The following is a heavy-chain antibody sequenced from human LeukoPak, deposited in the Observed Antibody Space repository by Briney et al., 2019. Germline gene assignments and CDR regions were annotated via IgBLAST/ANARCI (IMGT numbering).Heavy chain of an antibody. J-gene: IGHJ6*02. CDR3: ARERSHYYGSGSYVYYYYGMDV. D-gene: IGHD3-10*01. CDR2: IIPIFGTA. V-gene: IGHV1-69*13. CDR1: GGTFSSDA. Sequence: ASVKVSCKASGGTFSSDAISWVRQAPGQRLEWMGGIIPIFGTANYAQKFQGRVTITADESTSTAYMELSSLRSEDTAVYYYARERSHYYGSGSYVYYYYGMDVWGQGTTVTVSS.